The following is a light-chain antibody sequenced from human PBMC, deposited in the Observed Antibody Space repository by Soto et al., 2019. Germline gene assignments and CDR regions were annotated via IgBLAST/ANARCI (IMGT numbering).Light chain of an antibody. Sequence: LAQPPSVSGAAGQRVTISCTGTSSNIGAGYEVHWYQQLPGSAPKLLIQRTTTRLSGVPDRFSGSRSGTSASLAITGLQADDEADYYCQSYDTTLSRVFGTGTKVTVL. CDR1: SSNIGAGYE. CDR2: RTT. V-gene: IGLV1-40*01. CDR3: QSYDTTLSRV. J-gene: IGLJ1*01.